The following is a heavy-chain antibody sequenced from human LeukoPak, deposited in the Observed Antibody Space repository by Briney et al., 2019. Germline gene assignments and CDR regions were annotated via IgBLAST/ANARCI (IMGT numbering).Heavy chain of an antibody. Sequence: SETLSLTCTVSGVSIRGDTYYWGWIRQPPGKGLEWIGEMDHSGSTNYNPSLKSRVTISVDTSKNHFSLKLSSVTAADTAVYYCARGQGDAWSGYVLNVWGEGTTVTVSS. V-gene: IGHV4-39*02. CDR3: ARGQGDAWSGYVLNV. D-gene: IGHD3-3*01. J-gene: IGHJ6*04. CDR2: MDHSGST. CDR1: GVSIRGDTYY.